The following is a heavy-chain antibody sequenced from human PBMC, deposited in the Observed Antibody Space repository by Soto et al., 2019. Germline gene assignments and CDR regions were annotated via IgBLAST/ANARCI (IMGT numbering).Heavy chain of an antibody. Sequence: QVQLVQSGAAVKKPGASVKVSCKASGYTFTSYDINWVRQATGQVLEWMGWMNPNSGNTGYAQKFQGRVTMTRNTSISTAYMELSSLRAEDTAVYYCARSRYDTVTSDYWGQGTLVTVSS. CDR2: MNPNSGNT. V-gene: IGHV1-8*01. CDR1: GYTFTSYD. D-gene: IGHD4-17*01. CDR3: ARSRYDTVTSDY. J-gene: IGHJ4*02.